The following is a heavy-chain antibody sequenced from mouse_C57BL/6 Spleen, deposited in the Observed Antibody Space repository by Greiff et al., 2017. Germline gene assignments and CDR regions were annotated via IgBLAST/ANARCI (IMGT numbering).Heavy chain of an antibody. Sequence: EVKLMESGGGLVQPGGSMKLSCAASGFTFSDAWMDWVRQSPEKGLEWVAEIRNKANNHATYYAESVKGRFTISRDDSKSSVYLQMNSLRAEDTGIYYCTRPIGRSYWYFDVWGTGTTVTVSS. CDR1: GFTFSDAW. J-gene: IGHJ1*03. V-gene: IGHV6-6*01. D-gene: IGHD1-1*01. CDR3: TRPIGRSYWYFDV. CDR2: IRNKANNHAT.